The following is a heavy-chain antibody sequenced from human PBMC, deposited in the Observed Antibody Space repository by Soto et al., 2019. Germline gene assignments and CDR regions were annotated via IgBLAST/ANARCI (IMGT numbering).Heavy chain of an antibody. CDR3: AKYSSYCDEDY. V-gene: IGHV3-23*01. Sequence: EVQLLESGGGLVQPGGSLRLSCAASGFTFSSYAMTWVRQAPGEGLQWVSSISGSVESTFHADSVKGRFTISRDHSKNTMTLQMNSLRSEDTAISYCAKYSSYCDEDYCGQGTLVPVSS. CDR1: GFTFSSYA. D-gene: IGHD3-22*01. J-gene: IGHJ4*02. CDR2: ISGSVEST.